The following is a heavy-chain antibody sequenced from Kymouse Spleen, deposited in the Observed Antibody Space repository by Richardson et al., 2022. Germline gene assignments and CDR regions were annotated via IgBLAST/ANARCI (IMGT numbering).Heavy chain of an antibody. CDR3: ARRGPSLPFDP. D-gene: IGHD3-10*01,IGHD3-16*02,IGHD6-6*01. Sequence: QVQLQQWGAGLLKPSETLSLTCAVYGGSFSGYYWSWIRQPPGKGLEWIGEINHSGSTNYNPSLKSRVTISVDTSKNQFSLKLSSVTAADTAVYYCARRGPSLPFDPWGQGTLVTVSS. V-gene: IGHV4-34*01. J-gene: IGHJ5*02. CDR1: GGSFSGYY. CDR2: INHSGST.